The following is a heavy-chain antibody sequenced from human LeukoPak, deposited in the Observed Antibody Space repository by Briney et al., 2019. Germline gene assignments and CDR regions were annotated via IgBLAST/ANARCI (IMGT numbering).Heavy chain of an antibody. CDR2: ISSSSSYT. CDR1: GFTFSDYY. Sequence: GGSLRLSCAASGFTFSDYYMSWIRQAPGKGLEWVSYISSSSSYTNYADSVKGRFTISRDNSKNTLYLQMNSLRAEDTAVYYCAACSSKTRYDFWGQGTLVTVSS. CDR3: AACSSKTRYDF. J-gene: IGHJ4*02. D-gene: IGHD2-2*01. V-gene: IGHV3-11*03.